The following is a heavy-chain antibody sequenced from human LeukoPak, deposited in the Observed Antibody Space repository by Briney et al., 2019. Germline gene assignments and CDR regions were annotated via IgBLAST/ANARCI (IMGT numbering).Heavy chain of an antibody. CDR3: ARDNCSSSSCYPARHFDY. D-gene: IGHD2-2*01. J-gene: IGHJ4*02. CDR2: IYYSGST. V-gene: IGHV4-31*11. Sequence: PSETLSLTCAVYGGSFSGYYWSWIRQHPGKGLEWIGYIYYSGSTYYNPSLKGRVTISVDTSKNQFSLKLSSVTAADTAVYYCARDNCSSSSCYPARHFDYWGQGTLVTVSS. CDR1: GGSFSGYY.